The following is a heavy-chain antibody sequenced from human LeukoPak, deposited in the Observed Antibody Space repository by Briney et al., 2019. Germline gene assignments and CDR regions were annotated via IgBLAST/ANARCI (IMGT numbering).Heavy chain of an antibody. CDR3: ARAVIVVAAATQRNWFDP. V-gene: IGHV4-59*12. D-gene: IGHD2-15*01. J-gene: IGHJ5*02. CDR1: GGSISSYY. CDR2: IYHRGST. Sequence: SETLSLTCTVSGGSISSYYWSWIRQPPGKGLEWVGSIYHRGSTDYNPSLRSRVTISVDTSKNQFSLKLSSVTAADTAIYYCARAVIVVAAATQRNWFDPWGQGTLVTVSS.